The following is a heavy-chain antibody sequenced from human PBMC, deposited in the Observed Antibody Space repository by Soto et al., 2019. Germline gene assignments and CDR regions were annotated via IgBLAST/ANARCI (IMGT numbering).Heavy chain of an antibody. V-gene: IGHV4-4*02. CDR1: GGSISSSNW. CDR2: IYHSGST. J-gene: IGHJ4*02. CDR3: ARVGLRGSSWYESPSGFDY. D-gene: IGHD6-13*01. Sequence: QVQLQESGPGLVKPSGTLSLTCAVSGGSISSSNWWSWVRQPPGKGLEWIGEIYHSGSTNYNPSLKSRVTISVDKSKNQFSLKLSSVTAADTAVYYCARVGLRGSSWYESPSGFDYWGQGTLVTVSS.